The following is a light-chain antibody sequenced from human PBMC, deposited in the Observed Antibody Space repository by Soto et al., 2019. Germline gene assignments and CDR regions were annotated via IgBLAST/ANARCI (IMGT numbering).Light chain of an antibody. Sequence: VMTQSPATPSVSPGEGATLSCRASQSVTSKYLAWYTKTHGQAPRIIIYGASSRATGIPNRLSGIWSGTDLTLTISRLEPEDFAVDDCQQYGNSPQTFGQGTKVDIK. CDR1: QSVTSKY. V-gene: IGKV3-20*01. CDR3: QQYGNSPQT. CDR2: GAS. J-gene: IGKJ1*01.